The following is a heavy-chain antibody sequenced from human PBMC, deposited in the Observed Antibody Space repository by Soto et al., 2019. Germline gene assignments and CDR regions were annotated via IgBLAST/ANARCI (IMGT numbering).Heavy chain of an antibody. CDR2: INSDGSST. CDR1: GFTFSTYW. Sequence: EVQLVESGGGLVQPGGSLRLSCAASGFTFSTYWMHWVRQAPGKGLVWVSRINSDGSSTDYAESVKGRFTISRDNAKNTLYLQMNSLRAEDTAVYHCARYCTGGSCSHGFDYWGQGSLVTVSS. V-gene: IGHV3-74*01. CDR3: ARYCTGGSCSHGFDY. D-gene: IGHD2-15*01. J-gene: IGHJ4*02.